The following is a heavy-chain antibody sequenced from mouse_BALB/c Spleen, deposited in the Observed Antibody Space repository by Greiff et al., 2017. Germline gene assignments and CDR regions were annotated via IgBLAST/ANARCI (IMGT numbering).Heavy chain of an antibody. D-gene: IGHD4-1*01. Sequence: EVKLMESGGGLVQPGGSLRLSCATSGFTFTDYYMSWVRQPPGKALEWLGFIRNKANGYTTEYSASVKGRFTISRDNSQSILYLQMNTLRAEDSATYYCARMNWDNAMDYWGQGTSVTVSS. V-gene: IGHV7-3*02. CDR3: ARMNWDNAMDY. J-gene: IGHJ4*01. CDR2: IRNKANGYTT. CDR1: GFTFTDYY.